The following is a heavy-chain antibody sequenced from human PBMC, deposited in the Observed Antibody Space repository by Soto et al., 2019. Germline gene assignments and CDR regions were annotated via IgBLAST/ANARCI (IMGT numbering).Heavy chain of an antibody. CDR3: ARRNLLAF. V-gene: IGHV4-59*08. J-gene: IGHJ1*01. Sequence: SETLSLTCTVSGASITNFFWSWIRQAPGKGLEWIGYISDTGSTNYSPSLKSRVIISVDTSKNQFSLNLISVTAADTAVYYCARRNLLAFWGQGTLVPGSS. CDR1: GASITNFF. CDR2: ISDTGST.